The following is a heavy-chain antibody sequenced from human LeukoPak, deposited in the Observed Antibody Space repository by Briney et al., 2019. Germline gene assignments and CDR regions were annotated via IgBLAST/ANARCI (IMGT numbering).Heavy chain of an antibody. CDR3: AKDFPLYSYGNYGMDV. CDR1: GFTFSSYG. Sequence: PGRSLRLSCAASGFTFSSYGMHWVRQAPGKGLEWVAVISYDGSNKYYADSVKGRFTISRDNSKNTLYLQMNSLRAEDTAVYYCAKDFPLYSYGNYGMDVWGQGTTVTVSS. J-gene: IGHJ6*02. D-gene: IGHD5-18*01. V-gene: IGHV3-30*18. CDR2: ISYDGSNK.